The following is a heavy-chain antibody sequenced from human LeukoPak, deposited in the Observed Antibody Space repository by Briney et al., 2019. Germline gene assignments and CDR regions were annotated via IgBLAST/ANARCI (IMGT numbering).Heavy chain of an antibody. CDR1: GFTFSSYA. CDR2: ISYDGSNK. V-gene: IGHV3-30-3*01. CDR3: ARPLGGSGRYYSY. D-gene: IGHD1-26*01. Sequence: GRSLRLSCAASGFTFSSYAMHWVRQAPGKGLEWVAVISYDGSNKYYADSVKGRFTISRDNSKNTLYLQMNSLRAEDTAVYYCARPLGGSGRYYSYLVQGTL. J-gene: IGHJ4*02.